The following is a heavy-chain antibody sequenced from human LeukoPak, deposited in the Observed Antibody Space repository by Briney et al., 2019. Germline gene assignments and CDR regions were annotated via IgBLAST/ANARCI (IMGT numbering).Heavy chain of an antibody. CDR3: ARVRYSSSWYYDMDV. CDR2: ISHDGSDK. CDR1: GFTFSSYG. V-gene: IGHV3-30*03. J-gene: IGHJ6*02. Sequence: PGRSLRLSCVASGFTFSSYGMHWVRQAPGKGLEWLAGISHDGSDKYYADSVKGRFTISRDNAKNSLYLQMNSLRAEDTAVYYCARVRYSSSWYYDMDVWGQGTTVTVSS. D-gene: IGHD6-13*01.